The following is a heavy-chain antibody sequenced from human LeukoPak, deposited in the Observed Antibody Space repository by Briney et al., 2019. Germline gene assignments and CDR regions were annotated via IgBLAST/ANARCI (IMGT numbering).Heavy chain of an antibody. CDR1: GFRFINYW. J-gene: IGHJ5*02. CDR2: IYPGDSAT. D-gene: IGHD4-11*01. V-gene: IGHV5-51*01. Sequence: GGAPQISCRGAGFRFINYWIGWGRRMAGEGGEGGVIIYPGDSATFSSPSLQGLVTISADKSICPFFLQWSTLQASDTAVYYCAKRKRDGLQSPNWFDPWGQGTLVIVSS. CDR3: AKRKRDGLQSPNWFDP.